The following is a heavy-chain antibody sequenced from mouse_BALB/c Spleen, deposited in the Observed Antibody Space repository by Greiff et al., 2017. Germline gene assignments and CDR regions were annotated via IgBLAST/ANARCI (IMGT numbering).Heavy chain of an antibody. V-gene: IGHV5-6-5*01. D-gene: IGHD2-12*01. CDR3: AREGIRRGFAY. Sequence: EVKLEESGGGLVKPGGSLKLSCAASGFTFSSYAMSWVRQTPEKRLEWVASISSGGSTYYPDSVKGRFTISRDNARNILYLQMSSLRSEDTAMYYCAREGIRRGFAYWGQGTLVTVSA. CDR2: ISSGGST. CDR1: GFTFSSYA. J-gene: IGHJ3*01.